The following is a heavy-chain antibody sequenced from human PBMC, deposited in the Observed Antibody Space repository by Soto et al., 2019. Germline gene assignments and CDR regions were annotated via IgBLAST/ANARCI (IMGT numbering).Heavy chain of an antibody. CDR2: IIPIFRTT. CDR1: GGTFSSDV. D-gene: IGHD3-10*01. Sequence: QVQLVQSGAEVKKPGSSMKVSCKASGGTFSSDVISWVRQAPGQGLEWMGGIIPIFRTTHYAQKFQGRVTVTTDESASTAYLELSSLRSEDTAIYYCTTGTLYASGVVNYWGQGALITGSS. V-gene: IGHV1-69*01. J-gene: IGHJ4*02. CDR3: TTGTLYASGVVNY.